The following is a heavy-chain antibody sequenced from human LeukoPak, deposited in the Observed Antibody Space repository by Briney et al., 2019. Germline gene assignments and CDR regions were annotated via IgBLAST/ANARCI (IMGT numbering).Heavy chain of an antibody. CDR2: IRYDGSNK. J-gene: IGHJ3*02. V-gene: IGHV3-30*02. Sequence: PGGSLRLSCAASGFTFSSYGMHWVRQAPGKGLEWVALIRYDGSNKYYADSVKGRFTISRDNSKNTLYLQMNSLRADDTAVYYCAGVDAAMPDAFDIWGQGTTVTVSS. D-gene: IGHD5-18*01. CDR1: GFTFSSYG. CDR3: AGVDAAMPDAFDI.